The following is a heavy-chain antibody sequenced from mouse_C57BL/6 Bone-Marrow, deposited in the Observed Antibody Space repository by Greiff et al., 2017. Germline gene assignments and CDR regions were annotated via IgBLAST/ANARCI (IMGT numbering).Heavy chain of an antibody. CDR2: IDPEDGET. CDR3: TRSLIYYGTNY. D-gene: IGHD1-1*01. V-gene: IGHV14-2*01. CDR1: GFNIKDYY. Sequence: VQLTESGAELVKPGASVKLSCTASGFNIKDYYIHWVQQRPEQGLEWIGRIDPEDGETKYAPKFQDKATITADTSSNTAYLQLSSLTSEDTAVYYCTRSLIYYGTNYWGQGTTLTVSS. J-gene: IGHJ2*01.